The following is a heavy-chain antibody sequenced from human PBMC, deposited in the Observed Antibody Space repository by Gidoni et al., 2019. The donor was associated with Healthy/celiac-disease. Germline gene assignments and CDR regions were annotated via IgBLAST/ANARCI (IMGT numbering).Heavy chain of an antibody. CDR2: IYYSGST. Sequence: QVQLQESGPGLVKPSETLSLTCTVSGGSISSYYWSWIRQPPGKGLAWIGYIYYSGSTNYNPSLKSRVTISVDTSKNQFSLKLSSVTAADTAVYYCARSEGGDFDYWGQGTLVTVSS. V-gene: IGHV4-59*01. CDR1: GGSISSYY. D-gene: IGHD2-21*01. CDR3: ARSEGGDFDY. J-gene: IGHJ4*02.